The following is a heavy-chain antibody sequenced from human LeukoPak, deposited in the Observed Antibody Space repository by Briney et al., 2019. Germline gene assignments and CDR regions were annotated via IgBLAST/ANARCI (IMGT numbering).Heavy chain of an antibody. J-gene: IGHJ5*02. CDR3: ARERANSFDT. CDR2: INPTSGGT. V-gene: IGHV1-2*02. Sequence: GASVKVSCKASGYTFNAYYLHWVRQAPGQGLEWMGWINPTSGGTNYAQQFQGSVTLTRDTSISTAPMELSRLRSDDTAVYYCARERANSFDTWGQGTLVTVSS. CDR1: GYTFNAYY.